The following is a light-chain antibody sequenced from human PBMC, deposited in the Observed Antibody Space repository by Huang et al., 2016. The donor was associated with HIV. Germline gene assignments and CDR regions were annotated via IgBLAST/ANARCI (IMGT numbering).Light chain of an antibody. CDR2: AAS. V-gene: IGKV1-13*02. CDR3: QQLHTYPIT. CDR1: QDIGTS. J-gene: IGKJ5*01. Sequence: AVQLTQSPSSLSASVGDTVIISCRASQDIGTSLAWYQQRTGRAPKLLIAAASTLQTGVPSRFSGDSAGTYFTLFITNLQPEDFATYYCQQLHTYPITVGQGTRLDMK.